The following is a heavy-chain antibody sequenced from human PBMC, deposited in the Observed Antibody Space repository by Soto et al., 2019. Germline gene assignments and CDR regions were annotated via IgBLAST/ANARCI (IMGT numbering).Heavy chain of an antibody. CDR1: GYIFDNYY. Sequence: QVHLVESGAEVQKPGASMTLSCQASGYIFDNYYMHWVRQAPGQGLEWMGIFNPDGGRTTYAQKFQGRVMLTEDTSTSTGYMELTSLTSEDTAVYFCARGDYHGMDVWGQGTTVTVSS. D-gene: IGHD1-26*01. CDR3: ARGDYHGMDV. CDR2: FNPDGGRT. V-gene: IGHV1-46*02. J-gene: IGHJ6*02.